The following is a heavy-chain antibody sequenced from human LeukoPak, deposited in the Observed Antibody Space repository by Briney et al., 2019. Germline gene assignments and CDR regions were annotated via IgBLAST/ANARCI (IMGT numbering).Heavy chain of an antibody. CDR1: GGTFSSYA. Sequence: GASVKVSCKASGGTFSSYAISWVRQAPGQGLEWMGGIIPIFGTANYAQKFQGRVTITADESTSTAYMELSSLRSEGTAVYYCARDDYCTNGVCYSFMDVWGQGTTVTVSS. V-gene: IGHV1-69*13. CDR3: ARDDYCTNGVCYSFMDV. CDR2: IIPIFGTA. J-gene: IGHJ6*02. D-gene: IGHD2-8*01.